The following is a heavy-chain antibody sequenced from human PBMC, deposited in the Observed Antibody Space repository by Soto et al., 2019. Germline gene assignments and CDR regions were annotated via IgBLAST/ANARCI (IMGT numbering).Heavy chain of an antibody. V-gene: IGHV4-59*08. CDR2: IYYGGTT. Sequence: SETLSLTCTVSGGSISPYYWTWVRQPPGKGLEWIGYIYYGGTTSYNPSLMSRVTISLETSKSQISLRLSSVTAADTAIYYCARLGAHYQSLDYWGQGTLVTVSS. CDR1: GGSISPYY. CDR3: ARLGAHYQSLDY. J-gene: IGHJ4*02. D-gene: IGHD2-2*01.